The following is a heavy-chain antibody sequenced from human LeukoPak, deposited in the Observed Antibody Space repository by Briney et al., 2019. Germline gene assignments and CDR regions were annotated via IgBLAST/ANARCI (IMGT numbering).Heavy chain of an antibody. V-gene: IGHV4-61*08. CDR3: ASCPAGYYYGSGSYDSFSGFQH. CDR2: IYYSGST. Sequence: SQTLSLTCTVSGGSISSGDYYWSWIRQPPGKGLEWIGYIYYSGSTNYNPSLKSRVTISVDTSKNQFSLKLSSVTAADTAVYYCASCPAGYYYGSGSYDSFSGFQHWGQGTLVTVSS. CDR1: GGSISSGDYY. J-gene: IGHJ1*01. D-gene: IGHD3-10*01.